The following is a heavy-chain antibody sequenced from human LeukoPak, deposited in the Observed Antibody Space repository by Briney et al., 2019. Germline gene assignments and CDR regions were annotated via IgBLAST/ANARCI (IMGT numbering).Heavy chain of an antibody. CDR3: ARDEVGAPPIDY. V-gene: IGHV3-74*01. J-gene: IGHJ4*02. CDR1: GFDFSSHW. CDR2: IRGDGSLL. D-gene: IGHD1-26*01. Sequence: GGSLRLSCEASGFDFSSHWMHWVRQAPGKGLVWISNIRGDGSLLGYADSVKGRSTVSRGNAKNTLFLHMTSLRAEDTAVYYCARDEVGAPPIDYWGQGALVTVSS.